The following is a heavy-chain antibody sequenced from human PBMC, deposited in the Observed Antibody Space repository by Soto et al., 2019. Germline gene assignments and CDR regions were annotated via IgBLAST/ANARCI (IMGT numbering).Heavy chain of an antibody. CDR1: GGSIRSGSNY. Sequence: QLQLQESGPRLVKPSETLSLICSVSGGSIRSGSNYWAWIRQPPGKGLDWIGTVYSNGNPYYNASLKSRVTVSADTPKDQFYLKLSSVSAADAAVYYCVRQAIVGGVLSWFDPWGQGTLVTVSS. CDR2: VYSNGNP. J-gene: IGHJ5*02. V-gene: IGHV4-39*01. D-gene: IGHD3-10*01. CDR3: VRQAIVGGVLSWFDP.